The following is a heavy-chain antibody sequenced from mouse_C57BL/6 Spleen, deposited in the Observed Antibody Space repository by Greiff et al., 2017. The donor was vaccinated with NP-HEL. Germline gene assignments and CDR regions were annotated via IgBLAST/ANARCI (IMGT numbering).Heavy chain of an antibody. CDR3: ARSSVTTVEAMDY. CDR1: GYTFTDYY. V-gene: IGHV1-26*01. Sequence: EVKLQQSGPELVKPGASVKISCKASGYTFTDYYMNWVKQSHGKSLEWIGDINPNNGGTSYNQKFKGKATLTVDKSSSTAYMELRSLTSEDSAVYYCARSSVTTVEAMDYWGQGTSVTVSS. J-gene: IGHJ4*01. CDR2: INPNNGGT. D-gene: IGHD1-1*01.